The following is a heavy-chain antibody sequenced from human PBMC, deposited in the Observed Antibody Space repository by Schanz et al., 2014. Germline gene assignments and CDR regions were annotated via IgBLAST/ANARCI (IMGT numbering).Heavy chain of an antibody. Sequence: EVQLVESGGGLVQPGGSLRLSCAVSGFIVRSNYMTWVRQAPGKGLEWVSSISSRSSHIYYADSVKGRFTVSRDNAKNSVYLQMNGLRVEDTAVYYCVRERTNYGGNSYFFDHWGQGTLGTVSS. D-gene: IGHD2-21*02. CDR1: GFIVRSNY. V-gene: IGHV3-21*01. CDR2: ISSRSSHI. J-gene: IGHJ4*02. CDR3: VRERTNYGGNSYFFDH.